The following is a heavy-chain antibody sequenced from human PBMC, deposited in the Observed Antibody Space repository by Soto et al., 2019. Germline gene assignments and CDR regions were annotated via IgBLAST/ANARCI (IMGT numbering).Heavy chain of an antibody. J-gene: IGHJ5*02. Sequence: SVKVSCKASGGTFSSYAISWVRQAPGQGLEWMGGIIPIFGTANYAQKFQGRVTITADESTSTAYMELSSLRSEDTAVYYCARLGYCSSTSCYMGDNWFDPWGQGTLVTVSS. CDR2: IIPIFGTA. D-gene: IGHD2-2*01. V-gene: IGHV1-69*13. CDR3: ARLGYCSSTSCYMGDNWFDP. CDR1: GGTFSSYA.